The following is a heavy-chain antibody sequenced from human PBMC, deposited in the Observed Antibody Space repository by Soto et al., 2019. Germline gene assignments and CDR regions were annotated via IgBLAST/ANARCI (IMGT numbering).Heavy chain of an antibody. Sequence: GGSLRLSCAASGFTFSSYAMHWVRQAPGKGLEWVAVISYDGSNKYYADSVKGRFTISRDNSKNTLYLQMNSLRAEDTAVYYCARDGNLNYGDYFDYSGQGTLVPVSS. CDR3: ARDGNLNYGDYFDY. D-gene: IGHD4-17*01. V-gene: IGHV3-30-3*01. CDR2: ISYDGSNK. J-gene: IGHJ4*02. CDR1: GFTFSSYA.